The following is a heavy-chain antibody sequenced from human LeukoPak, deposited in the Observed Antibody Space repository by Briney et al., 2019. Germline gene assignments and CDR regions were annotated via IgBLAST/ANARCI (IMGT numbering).Heavy chain of an antibody. Sequence: GGSLRLSCAASGFTFSSYGMHWVRQAPGKWLEWVAFIRYDGSNKHYADYLKGRFTISRDNSKNTLSLQMNSLRAEDTAVYYCAKDLPSSGWAYYYYYMDVWGKGTTVTISS. CDR3: AKDLPSSGWAYYYYYMDV. D-gene: IGHD6-19*01. CDR1: GFTFSSYG. V-gene: IGHV3-30*02. CDR2: IRYDGSNK. J-gene: IGHJ6*03.